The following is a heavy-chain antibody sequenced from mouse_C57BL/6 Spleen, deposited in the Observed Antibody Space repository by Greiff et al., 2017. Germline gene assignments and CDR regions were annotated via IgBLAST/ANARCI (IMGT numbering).Heavy chain of an antibody. CDR3: AITTVVATRTWFAY. CDR1: GYTFTSYG. V-gene: IGHV1-81*01. Sequence: VQGVESGAELARPGASVKLSCKASGYTFTSYGISWVKQRTGQGLEWIGEIYPRSGNTYYNEKFKGKATLTADKSSSTAYMELRSLTSEDSAVYFCAITTVVATRTWFAYWGQGTLVTVSA. D-gene: IGHD1-1*01. J-gene: IGHJ3*01. CDR2: IYPRSGNT.